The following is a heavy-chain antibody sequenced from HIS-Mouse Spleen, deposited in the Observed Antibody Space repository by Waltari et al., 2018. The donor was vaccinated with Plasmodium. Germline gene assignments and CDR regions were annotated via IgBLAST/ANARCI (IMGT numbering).Heavy chain of an antibody. CDR1: GGSFSGYY. J-gene: IGHJ2*01. CDR2: SNHSGST. Sequence: QVQLQPWGAGLLKPSETLSLPCAAYGGSFSGYYWSWIRQPPGKGLEWMGESNHSGSTNYNPSLKSRVTISVDTSKNQFSLKLSSVTAADTAVYYCARVTSSGVYWYFDLWGRGTLVTVSS. V-gene: IGHV4-34*01. CDR3: ARVTSSGVYWYFDL. D-gene: IGHD3-3*01.